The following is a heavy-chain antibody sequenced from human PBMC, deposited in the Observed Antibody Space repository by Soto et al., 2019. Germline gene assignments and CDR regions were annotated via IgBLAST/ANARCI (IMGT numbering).Heavy chain of an antibody. CDR3: ARAIAAAGPFDY. Sequence: QVQLQESGPGLVKPSETLSLTCTVSGGSISSYYWSWIRQPPGKGLEWIGYIYYSGSTNYNPSLKSRVTISVDTSKNQFSLKLSSVTAADTAVYYCARAIAAAGPFDYWGQGTLVTVSP. D-gene: IGHD6-13*01. CDR1: GGSISSYY. J-gene: IGHJ4*02. V-gene: IGHV4-59*01. CDR2: IYYSGST.